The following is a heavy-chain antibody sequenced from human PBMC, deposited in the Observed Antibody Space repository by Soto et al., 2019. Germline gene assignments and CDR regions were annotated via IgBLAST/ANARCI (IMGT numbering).Heavy chain of an antibody. CDR3: ASSIVGATRFDY. V-gene: IGHV3-23*01. J-gene: IGHJ4*02. CDR1: GFAFSTHA. Sequence: GGSLRLSCAASGFAFSTHAMNWVRQAPGKGLAWVSSITPSGDNTYYADSVKGRFTISRDNSKNTLSLQMNSLRVEDTAVYYCASSIVGATRFDYWGQGTLVTVSS. CDR2: ITPSGDNT. D-gene: IGHD1-26*01.